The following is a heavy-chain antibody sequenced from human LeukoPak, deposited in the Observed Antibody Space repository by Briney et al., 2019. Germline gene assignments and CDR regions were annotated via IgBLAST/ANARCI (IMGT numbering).Heavy chain of an antibody. CDR3: ARAKTSYCSSTSCYTGAFDI. J-gene: IGHJ3*02. D-gene: IGHD2-2*02. CDR1: GGSISSYY. V-gene: IGHV4-59*08. Sequence: SETLSLTCTVSGGSISSYYWSWIRQPPGKGLEWIGYIYYSGSTNYNPSLKSRVTISVDTSKNQFSLKLSSVTAADTAVYYCARAKTSYCSSTSCYTGAFDIWGQGTMVTVSS. CDR2: IYYSGST.